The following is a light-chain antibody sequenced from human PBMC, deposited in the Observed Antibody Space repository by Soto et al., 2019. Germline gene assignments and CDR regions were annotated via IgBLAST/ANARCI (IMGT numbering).Light chain of an antibody. CDR1: SSDVGGYNS. CDR3: SSYASGGTYV. Sequence: QSALTQPASVSGSPGQSIAISCTGTSSDVGGYNSVSWYQQHPGKAPKLMIYDVTNRPSGVSNRFSGSKSGNTASLTISGLQAEDEADYYCSSYASGGTYVFGTGTQVTVL. V-gene: IGLV2-14*01. J-gene: IGLJ1*01. CDR2: DVT.